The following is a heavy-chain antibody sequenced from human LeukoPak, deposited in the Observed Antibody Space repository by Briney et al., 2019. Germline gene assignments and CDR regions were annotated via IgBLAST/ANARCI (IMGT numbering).Heavy chain of an antibody. Sequence: ASVKVSCKASGYTFTSYGISWVRQARGQGLEWMGRISAYNGNTKYAQKLQGRVTMTTDTSTSTAYMELRSLRSDDTAVYYCARVVAAAGLIDYWGQGTLVTVSS. CDR1: GYTFTSYG. V-gene: IGHV1-18*01. J-gene: IGHJ4*02. D-gene: IGHD6-13*01. CDR2: ISAYNGNT. CDR3: ARVVAAAGLIDY.